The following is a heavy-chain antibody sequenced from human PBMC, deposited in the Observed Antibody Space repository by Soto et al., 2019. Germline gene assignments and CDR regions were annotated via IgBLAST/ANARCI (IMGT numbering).Heavy chain of an antibody. D-gene: IGHD4-4*01. Sequence: PGGPLRLSCAAPGFTFSSYWMHCVRQAPGKGLVWVSRINCDGSSTCYADSVKGRFTISRANAKNTLYLQMNSLRAEDTAVYYCARSDYTIPSYYYYYYKDVWGKGTTVTVSS. CDR1: GFTFSSYW. CDR3: ARSDYTIPSYYYYYYKDV. CDR2: INCDGSST. J-gene: IGHJ6*03. V-gene: IGHV3-74*01.